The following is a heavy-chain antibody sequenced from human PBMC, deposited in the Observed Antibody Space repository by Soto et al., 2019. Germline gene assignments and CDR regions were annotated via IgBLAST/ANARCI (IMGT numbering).Heavy chain of an antibody. CDR1: GFTFSSYG. CDR3: AKDERRCYRTVSYCFDY. D-gene: IGHD3-16*02. Sequence: PGGSLRLSCAASGFTFSSYGMHWVRQAPGKGLEWVAVIPYDGSNKYYADSVKGRFTISRDNSKNTLYLQMNSLRAEDTAMYYCAKDERRCYRTVSYCFDYWGQGALVPVSS. CDR2: IPYDGSNK. J-gene: IGHJ4*02. V-gene: IGHV3-30*18.